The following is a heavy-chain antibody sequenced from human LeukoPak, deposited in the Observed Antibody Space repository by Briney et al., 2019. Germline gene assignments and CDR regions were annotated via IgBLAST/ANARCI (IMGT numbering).Heavy chain of an antibody. D-gene: IGHD6-13*01. CDR3: ARSGYSMGFDY. Sequence: SETLSLTCTVSGGSISSSSYYWGWIRQPPGKGLEWIGSIYYSGSTHYNPSLKSRVTISVDTSKNQFSLKLSSVTAADTAVYYCARSGYSMGFDYWGQGTLVTVSS. CDR2: IYYSGST. CDR1: GGSISSSSYY. V-gene: IGHV4-39*01. J-gene: IGHJ4*02.